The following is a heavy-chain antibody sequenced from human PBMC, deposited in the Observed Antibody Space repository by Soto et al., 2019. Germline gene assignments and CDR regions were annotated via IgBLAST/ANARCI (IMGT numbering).Heavy chain of an antibody. Sequence: PSQTLSLTCTVTGGPISGYYWSWLRQSPGRGLEWIGYIYYSGSTTYNPSLKSRVTISMDTSVNQFSLHLSSVTAADTAVYFCARYYLYGEFDYWGQGAPVTVSS. V-gene: IGHV4-59*08. CDR1: GGPISGYY. D-gene: IGHD3-10*01. CDR3: ARYYLYGEFDY. J-gene: IGHJ4*02. CDR2: IYYSGST.